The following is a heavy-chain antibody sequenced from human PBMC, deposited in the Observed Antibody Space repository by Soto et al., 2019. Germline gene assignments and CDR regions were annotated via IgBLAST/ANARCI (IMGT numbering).Heavy chain of an antibody. CDR3: ARAYDSNGNHAFDI. Sequence: SDSLSITCTVSGGAISGYFWSWSRKRAGKGLDWIGRIYSSGTTNYNPSLNSRITMSVDTSKNQFSLKLSSVSAADTALYYSARAYDSNGNHAFDIWGQGALVTVSS. V-gene: IGHV4-4*07. CDR1: GGAISGYF. CDR2: IYSSGTT. D-gene: IGHD3-22*01. J-gene: IGHJ3*02.